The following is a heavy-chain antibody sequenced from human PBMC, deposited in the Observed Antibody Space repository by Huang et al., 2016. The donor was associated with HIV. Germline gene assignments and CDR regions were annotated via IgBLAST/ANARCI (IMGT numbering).Heavy chain of an antibody. D-gene: IGHD1-7*01. CDR1: TLTFGAYW. CDR2: IKQDESEK. Sequence: VESGGRLVQPGGSIRLSCVGSTLTFGAYWMSWVHQSPGKGLEWVANIKQDESEKYYVESVKGRFNIARDNAKKVLFLEMNNVRVEDTATYYCATKTAAMDIWGQGTTVTVS. V-gene: IGHV3-7*01. CDR3: ATKTAAMDI. J-gene: IGHJ6*02.